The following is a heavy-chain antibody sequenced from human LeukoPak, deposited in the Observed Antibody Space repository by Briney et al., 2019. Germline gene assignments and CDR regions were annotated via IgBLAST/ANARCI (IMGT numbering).Heavy chain of an antibody. CDR1: GCSISSYY. V-gene: IGHV4-4*07. CDR2: IYTSGST. CDR3: ARDLRNTISDAFDI. Sequence: PSETLSLTCTGSGCSISSYYWSWIRQPAGKGLEWIGRIYTSGSTNYNPSLKSRVTISVDKSKNQFSLKLSSVTAADTAVYYCARDLRNTISDAFDIWGQGTMVTVSS. J-gene: IGHJ3*02. D-gene: IGHD5-24*01.